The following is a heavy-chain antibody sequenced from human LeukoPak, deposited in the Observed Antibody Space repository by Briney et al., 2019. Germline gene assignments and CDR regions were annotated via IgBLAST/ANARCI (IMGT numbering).Heavy chain of an antibody. V-gene: IGHV4-59*01. D-gene: IGHD3-22*01. CDR2: IYYSGNT. Sequence: GSLRLSCAASGFTFSSYEVNWVRQPPGKGLEWIGHIYYSGNTIYNPSLKSRVTISVDTSKNQFSLKLTSVTTADTAVYYCAGEDYFDSSGYASWRFDIWGQGTMVTVSS. CDR3: AGEDYFDSSGYASWRFDI. J-gene: IGHJ3*02. CDR1: GFTFSSYE.